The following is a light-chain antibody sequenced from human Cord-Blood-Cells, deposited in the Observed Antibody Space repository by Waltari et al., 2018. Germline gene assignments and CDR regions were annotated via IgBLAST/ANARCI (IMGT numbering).Light chain of an antibody. Sequence: QSPLTPPAPVSGSPGQSLPIPRTGPSCGVGSYNLLSWYQQHPGKAPKLMIYEASKRPSGVSNRFSGSKSGNTASLTISGLQAEDEADYYCCSYAGSSTLVFGGGTKLTVL. J-gene: IGLJ3*02. V-gene: IGLV2-23*01. CDR1: SCGVGSYNL. CDR3: CSYAGSSTLV. CDR2: EAS.